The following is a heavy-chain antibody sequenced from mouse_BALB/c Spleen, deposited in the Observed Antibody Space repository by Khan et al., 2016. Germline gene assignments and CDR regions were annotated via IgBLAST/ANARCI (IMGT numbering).Heavy chain of an antibody. Sequence: EVQLQESGPDLMKPSQSLSLTCTVTGYSISSGYSWHWIRQFPGNKLEWMAYIPYSGSTNYNPSLKSRISITRDTSKNQFFLQLISVTTEDTATYYCTRGDYYGSGYWGQGTTLTVSS. CDR1: GYSISSGYS. CDR2: IPYSGST. J-gene: IGHJ2*01. CDR3: TRGDYYGSGY. D-gene: IGHD1-1*01. V-gene: IGHV3-1*02.